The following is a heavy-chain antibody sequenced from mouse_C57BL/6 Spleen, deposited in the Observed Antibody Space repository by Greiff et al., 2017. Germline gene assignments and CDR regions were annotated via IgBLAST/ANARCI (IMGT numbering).Heavy chain of an antibody. Sequence: QVQLQQPGPELVRPGTSVKMSCKASGYTFTSYCMHWVKQRPGQGLEWIGVIDPSDSYTNYNQKFKGKATLTVDTSSSTAYMQLSSLTSEDSAVYYCAYYDGQSDYAMDYWGQGTSVTVSS. CDR2: IDPSDSYT. CDR3: AYYDGQSDYAMDY. J-gene: IGHJ4*01. CDR1: GYTFTSYC. D-gene: IGHD1-1*01. V-gene: IGHV1-59*01.